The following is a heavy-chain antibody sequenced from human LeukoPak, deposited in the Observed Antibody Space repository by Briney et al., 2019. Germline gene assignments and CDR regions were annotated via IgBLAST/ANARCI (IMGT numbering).Heavy chain of an antibody. V-gene: IGHV3-23*01. CDR2: ISGSGGNT. CDR3: AKDIALIEKWGYDILTGHHYFDY. CDR1: GFTFSSFA. J-gene: IGHJ4*02. D-gene: IGHD3-9*01. Sequence: PGGSLRLSCAASGFTFSSFAITWVRQAPGKGPEWVSGISGSGGNTYDADSVKGRFTISRDKSKNTVYLQMNSLRAEDTAVYYCAKDIALIEKWGYDILTGHHYFDYWGQGTLVTVSS.